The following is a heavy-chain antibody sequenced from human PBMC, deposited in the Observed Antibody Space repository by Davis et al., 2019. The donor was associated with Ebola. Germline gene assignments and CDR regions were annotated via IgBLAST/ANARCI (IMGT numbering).Heavy chain of an antibody. J-gene: IGHJ6*04. Sequence: ASVTVSCKASGYTFTSYGISWVRQAPGQGLEWMGRINPNSGGTNYAQKFQGRVTMTRDTSISTAYMELSRLRSDDTAVYYCASFNCSSTSCPLYYGMDVWGKGTTVTVSS. CDR2: INPNSGGT. D-gene: IGHD2-2*01. CDR3: ASFNCSSTSCPLYYGMDV. V-gene: IGHV1-2*06. CDR1: GYTFTSYG.